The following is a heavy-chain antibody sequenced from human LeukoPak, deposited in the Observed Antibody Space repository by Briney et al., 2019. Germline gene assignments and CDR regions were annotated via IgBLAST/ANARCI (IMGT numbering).Heavy chain of an antibody. CDR1: GFTFSTYD. D-gene: IGHD3-3*01. CDR3: ARAARPKLRFLDFDY. CDR2: LSSTGGTR. V-gene: IGHV3-48*01. Sequence: PGGSLRLSCVASGFTFSTYDMNWICQAPGKGLEWVSYLSSTGGTRYYAKSVQGRFTISRDDGKNSLYLQISSLRAEDTAVYYCARAARPKLRFLDFDYWGQGTLLTVSS. J-gene: IGHJ4*02.